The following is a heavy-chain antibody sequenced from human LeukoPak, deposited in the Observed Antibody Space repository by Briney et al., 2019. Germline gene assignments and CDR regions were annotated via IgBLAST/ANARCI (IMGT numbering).Heavy chain of an antibody. CDR1: GGTFSSYA. J-gene: IGHJ3*02. D-gene: IGHD2-2*02. V-gene: IGHV1-69*05. Sequence: SVKVSCKASGGTFSSYAISWVRQAPGHGLEWMGGIIPIFGTANYAQKFQGRVTITTDESTSTAYMELSSLRSEDTAVYYCARNIDRCSSTSCYTRDDAFDIWGQGTMVTVSS. CDR2: IIPIFGTA. CDR3: ARNIDRCSSTSCYTRDDAFDI.